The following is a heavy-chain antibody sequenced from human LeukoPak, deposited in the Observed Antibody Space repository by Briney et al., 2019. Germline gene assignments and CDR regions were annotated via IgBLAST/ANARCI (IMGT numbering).Heavy chain of an antibody. CDR1: GFTFSDHY. Sequence: GGSLRLSCAASGFTFSDHYMDWVRQAPGKGLEWVGRIRNKADSHTTEYAASVKDRFTISRDDSKNSLYLQMNSLKTEDTAVYYCVTVSSFDYWGQGTLVTVSS. CDR2: IRNKADSHTT. CDR3: VTVSSFDY. J-gene: IGHJ4*02. V-gene: IGHV3-72*01.